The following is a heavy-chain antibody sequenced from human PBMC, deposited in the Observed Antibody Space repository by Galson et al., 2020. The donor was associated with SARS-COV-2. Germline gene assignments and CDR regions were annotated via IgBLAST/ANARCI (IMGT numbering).Heavy chain of an antibody. CDR3: AKDRGNDYGDQLDF. Sequence: GGSLRLSCAASGFTFSRYAMAWVRQAPGKGLEWVSGISGGGGSTYYADSVKGRFTISRDISQNTVYLQMSSPRAEDTAVYYCAKDRGNDYGDQLDFWGQGTQVTVSS. CDR2: ISGGGGST. V-gene: IGHV3-23*01. CDR1: GFTFSRYA. D-gene: IGHD4-17*01. J-gene: IGHJ4*02.